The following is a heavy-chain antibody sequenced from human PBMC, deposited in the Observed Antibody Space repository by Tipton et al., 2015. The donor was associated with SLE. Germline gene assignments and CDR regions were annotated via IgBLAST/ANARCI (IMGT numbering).Heavy chain of an antibody. CDR1: GDSISGQY. V-gene: IGHV4-59*08. CDR3: ASGEGLHDAFDI. CDR2: IYYSGTT. J-gene: IGHJ3*02. D-gene: IGHD5-24*01. Sequence: TLSLTCTVSGDSISGQYWSWIRQPPGKGLEWIGYIYYSGTTNYNPSLKSRVTISVDTSKNQFSLKLSSVTAADTAVYYYASGEGLHDAFDIWGQGTMVTVSS.